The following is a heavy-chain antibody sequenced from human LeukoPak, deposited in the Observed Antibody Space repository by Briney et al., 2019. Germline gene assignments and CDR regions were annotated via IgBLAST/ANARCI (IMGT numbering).Heavy chain of an antibody. J-gene: IGHJ6*03. CDR2: IPYDGSTK. V-gene: IGHV3-30-3*01. Sequence: GRSLRLSCAASGFTFSDYAMHWVRQAPGKGLEWVAVIPYDGSTKYLADSVKGRFTISRDNSKNTLYLQMNSLRAEDTAVYYCAKDDSNEAAAGTAYYYYYMDVWGKGTTVTVSS. CDR1: GFTFSDYA. D-gene: IGHD6-13*01. CDR3: AKDDSNEAAAGTAYYYYYMDV.